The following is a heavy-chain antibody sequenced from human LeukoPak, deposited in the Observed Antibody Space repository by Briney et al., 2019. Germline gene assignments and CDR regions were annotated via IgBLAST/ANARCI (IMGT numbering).Heavy chain of an antibody. J-gene: IGHJ5*02. CDR1: GFTLSSYG. CDR2: IAYDGSNK. Sequence: GGSVRLFCAASGFTLSSYGVYWARQAPGKGGECGADIAYDGSNKYYAASVKGRLTISRHNAENSVHLHMNSLRVEDTAVYYCVREGGSGWYSGWFDPWGQGTLVTVSS. D-gene: IGHD6-19*01. CDR3: VREGGSGWYSGWFDP. V-gene: IGHV3-30*03.